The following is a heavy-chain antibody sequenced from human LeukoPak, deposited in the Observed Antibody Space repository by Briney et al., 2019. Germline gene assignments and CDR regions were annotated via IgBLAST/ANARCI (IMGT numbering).Heavy chain of an antibody. Sequence: PSETLSLTCAVYGGSFSGYYWSWIRQPPGKGLEWIGEINHSGSTNYNPSLKSRVTISVDTSKNQFSLKLSSVTAADTAVYYCARTRPYYYGSGSRTYFDCWGQGTLVTVS. V-gene: IGHV4-34*01. CDR2: INHSGST. CDR1: GGSFSGYY. D-gene: IGHD3-10*01. J-gene: IGHJ4*02. CDR3: ARTRPYYYGSGSRTYFDC.